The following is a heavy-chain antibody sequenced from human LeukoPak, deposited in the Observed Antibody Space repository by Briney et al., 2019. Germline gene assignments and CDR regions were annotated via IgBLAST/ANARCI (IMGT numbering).Heavy chain of an antibody. CDR2: INPGDSET. V-gene: IGHV5-51*01. CDR1: GYSFSTYW. CDR3: ARGRWQLALGGDR. D-gene: IGHD4-23*01. J-gene: IGHJ5*02. Sequence: RGESLKISCKGSGYSFSTYWIGWVRQMPGKGLEWMGIINPGDSETRYSPSFQGRVTISADKSIDTAYLEWSSLKASDTAMYYCARGRWQLALGGDRWGQGTLVTVSS.